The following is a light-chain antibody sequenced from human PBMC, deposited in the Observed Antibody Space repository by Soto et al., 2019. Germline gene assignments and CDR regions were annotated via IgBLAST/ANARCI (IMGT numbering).Light chain of an antibody. V-gene: IGKV1D-16*02. CDR2: AAS. CDR1: EDINGC. Sequence: DVQMTQSPSSLSASVGDRVTITCRAREDINGCLAWYQQKQGTAPKSLIYAASILQTGVPSRFSGSGSGTDFTLTISSLQPEDSATYYFQQYNIYPLTFGGGTKVEIK. CDR3: QQYNIYPLT. J-gene: IGKJ4*01.